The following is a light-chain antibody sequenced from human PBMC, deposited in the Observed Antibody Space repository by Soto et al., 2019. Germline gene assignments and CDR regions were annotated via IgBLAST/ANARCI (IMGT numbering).Light chain of an antibody. Sequence: QSVLTQPPSASGTPGQRVTISCSGSSSNIGSNYVYWYQQLPVTAPKLLIYRNNQRPSGVPDRFSGSKSGTSASLAISGLRSEDEADYYCAAWDDSLSGAVFGGGTQLTVL. V-gene: IGLV1-47*01. CDR2: RNN. CDR3: AAWDDSLSGAV. J-gene: IGLJ7*01. CDR1: SSNIGSNY.